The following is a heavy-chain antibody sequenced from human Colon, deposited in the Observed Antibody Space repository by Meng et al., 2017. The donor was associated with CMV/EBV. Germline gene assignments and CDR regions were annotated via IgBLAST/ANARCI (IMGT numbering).Heavy chain of an antibody. J-gene: IGHJ2*01. D-gene: IGHD6-19*01. Sequence: FRRYALRWVRPAPGPGLEWLGGLIPIFGTANYAQKFQGRVTITTDESTSTAYMELSSLRSEDTAVYYCARDPQYSSGWYGGWYFDLWGRGTLVTVSS. CDR2: LIPIFGTA. CDR1: FRRYA. CDR3: ARDPQYSSGWYGGWYFDL. V-gene: IGHV1-69*05.